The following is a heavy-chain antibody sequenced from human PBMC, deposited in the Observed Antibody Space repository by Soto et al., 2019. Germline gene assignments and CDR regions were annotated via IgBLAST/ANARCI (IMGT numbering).Heavy chain of an antibody. CDR3: ARERLSSCGWSVSDFDI. CDR1: GYTFTSYG. CDR2: ISAYNGNT. D-gene: IGHD6-13*01. J-gene: IGHJ3*02. Sequence: GASVKVSCKASGYTFTSYGISWVRQAPGQGLEWMGWISAYNGNTNYAQKLQGRVTMTTDTSTSTAYMELRSLRSDDTAVYYCARERLSSCGWSVSDFDIWGQGTMVTVSS. V-gene: IGHV1-18*01.